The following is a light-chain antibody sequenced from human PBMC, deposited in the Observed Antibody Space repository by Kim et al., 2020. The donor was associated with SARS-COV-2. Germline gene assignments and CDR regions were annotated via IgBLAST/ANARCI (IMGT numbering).Light chain of an antibody. CDR2: YDS. J-gene: IGLJ3*02. V-gene: IGLV3-21*04. CDR3: QVWDGDSDQV. CDR1: DIGSKT. Sequence: SYELTQPPSVSVAPGKTARITCGGNDIGSKTVHWYQHKPGQAPVLVIFYDSDRPSGIPERFSGSNSGNTATLTISSVEAGDEADYFCQVWDGDSDQVFGG.